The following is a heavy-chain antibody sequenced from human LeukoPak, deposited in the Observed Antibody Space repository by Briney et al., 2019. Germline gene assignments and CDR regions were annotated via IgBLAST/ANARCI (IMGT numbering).Heavy chain of an antibody. J-gene: IGHJ4*02. Sequence: KPSETLSLTCTVSGGSISSYYWSWIRQPPEKGLEGMGNIYYSRSTNYNPSLKSRVPISVYMPKNQFPLKLSSVTAADTAVYYCARGDSDYGDYWGQGTLVTVSS. CDR3: ARGDSDYGDY. V-gene: IGHV4-59*01. CDR2: IYYSRST. D-gene: IGHD3-10*01. CDR1: GGSISSYY.